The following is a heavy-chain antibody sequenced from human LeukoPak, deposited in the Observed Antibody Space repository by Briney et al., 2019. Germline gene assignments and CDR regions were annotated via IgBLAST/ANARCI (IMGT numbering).Heavy chain of an antibody. CDR2: IHFGEVNK. CDR3: AELGITMIGGV. V-gene: IGHV3-30*02. CDR1: GFTFSSYG. J-gene: IGHJ6*04. Sequence: GGSLRLSCAASGFTFSSYGMHWVRQAPGKGLEWVAFIHFGEVNKYYADSMKGRFTISRDNSKNTLYLQMNSLRAEDTAVYYCAELGITMIGGVWGKGTTVTISS. D-gene: IGHD3-10*02.